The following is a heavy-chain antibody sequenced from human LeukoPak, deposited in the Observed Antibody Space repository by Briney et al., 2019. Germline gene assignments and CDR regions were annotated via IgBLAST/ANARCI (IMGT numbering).Heavy chain of an antibody. CDR1: GGSISSYY. D-gene: IGHD3-16*01. J-gene: IGHJ4*02. CDR2: IYYSGST. Sequence: SETLSLTCTVSGGSISSYYWSWIRQPPGKGLEWIGYIYYSGSTNYNPSLKNRVTISVDTSKNQFSLKLSSVTAADTAVYYCARKIGGAWDYWGQGNLVTVSS. V-gene: IGHV4-59*08. CDR3: ARKIGGAWDY.